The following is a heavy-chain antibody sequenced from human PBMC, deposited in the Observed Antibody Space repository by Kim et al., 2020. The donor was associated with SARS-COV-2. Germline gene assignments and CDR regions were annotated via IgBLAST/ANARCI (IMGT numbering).Heavy chain of an antibody. Sequence: GYAQKFQGRVTMTRNTSISTAYMELSSLRSEDTAVYYCATDSGYDLGVFYWGQGTLVTVSS. CDR3: ATDSGYDLGVFY. J-gene: IGHJ4*02. V-gene: IGHV1-8*01. D-gene: IGHD5-12*01.